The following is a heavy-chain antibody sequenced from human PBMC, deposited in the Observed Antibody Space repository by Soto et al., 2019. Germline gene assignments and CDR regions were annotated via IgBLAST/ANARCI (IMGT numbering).Heavy chain of an antibody. V-gene: IGHV3-33*01. CDR1: GFTFSSYG. Sequence: GGSLRLSCAASGFTFSSYGMHWVRQAPGKGLEWVAVIWYDGSNKYYADSVKGRFTISRDNSKNTLYLQMNSLRAEDTAVYYCARDSTVTPPYYFDYWGQGTLVTVSS. D-gene: IGHD4-17*01. CDR2: IWYDGSNK. CDR3: ARDSTVTPPYYFDY. J-gene: IGHJ4*02.